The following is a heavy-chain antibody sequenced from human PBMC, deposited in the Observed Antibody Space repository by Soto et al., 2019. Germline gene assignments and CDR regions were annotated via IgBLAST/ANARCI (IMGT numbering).Heavy chain of an antibody. D-gene: IGHD3-3*01. CDR3: ARARFSQWSQDYYGLDV. J-gene: IGHJ6*02. CDR2: INHSGSP. Sequence: LPVGSLSTYFWTWIRQPPGKGLEWIGEINHSGSPNYSPSLRGRVTISLDTSKKQFSLNLSSVTAADTAVYFCARARFSQWSQDYYGLDVWGQGTTVTVSS. CDR1: VGSLSTYF. V-gene: IGHV4-34*01.